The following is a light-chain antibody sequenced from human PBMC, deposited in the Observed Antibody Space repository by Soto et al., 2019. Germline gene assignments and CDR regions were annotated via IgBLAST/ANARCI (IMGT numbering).Light chain of an antibody. CDR1: QSVSSSY. J-gene: IGKJ4*01. CDR2: DAS. V-gene: IGKV3-11*01. CDR3: QQRSNWTLT. Sequence: EIVSTQSPGTPSLSPGERATLSCRASQSVSSSYLAWYQQKPGQAPRLLIYDASNTATGIPARFSGSGSGTDFTLTISSLEPEDFAVYYCQQRSNWTLTFGGGTKVDIK.